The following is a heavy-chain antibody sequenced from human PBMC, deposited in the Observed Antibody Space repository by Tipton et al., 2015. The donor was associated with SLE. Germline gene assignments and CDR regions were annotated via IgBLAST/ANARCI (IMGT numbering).Heavy chain of an antibody. V-gene: IGHV4-34*01. CDR2: INPSGST. D-gene: IGHD3-3*01. CDR3: ARGVTIFGVVIIGGGYFDY. Sequence: TLSLTCTVSGASVSSFCWSWIRQPPGKGLEWIGEINPSGSTNYNPSLKSRVTISVDTSKNQFSLELSSVTAADTAVYYCARGVTIFGVVIIGGGYFDYWGQGTLVTVSS. J-gene: IGHJ4*02. CDR1: GASVSSFC.